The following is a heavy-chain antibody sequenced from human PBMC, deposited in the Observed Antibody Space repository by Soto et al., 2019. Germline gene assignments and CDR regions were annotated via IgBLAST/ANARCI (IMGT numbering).Heavy chain of an antibody. CDR3: AISRSRSPNRPSHY. D-gene: IGHD3-10*01. V-gene: IGHV4-59*01. Sequence: SDTLSLTCTVSSGSIGIDYWSWIRQPPGKGLEWIGYIYSTGSTNYNPALKSRVNMSVDTSRNQFSLNLNSVTAANTTVYYCAISRSRSPNRPSHYWDKGTLVTFSS. J-gene: IGHJ4*02. CDR1: SGSIGIDY. CDR2: IYSTGST.